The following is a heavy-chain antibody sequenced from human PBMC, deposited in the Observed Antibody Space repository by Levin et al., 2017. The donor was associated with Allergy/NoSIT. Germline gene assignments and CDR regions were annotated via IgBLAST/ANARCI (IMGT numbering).Heavy chain of an antibody. CDR1: GGSLSGYY. CDR3: ALRSPISAAFDY. Sequence: TPGGSLRLSCAVYGGSLSGYYWSWIRQPPGRGLEWIGDITQGGLTNYNPSLKSRVTISVDTSKNHFSLRLSSVTAADTSVYYCALRSPISAAFDYWGQGTQVTVSA. J-gene: IGHJ4*02. D-gene: IGHD6-25*01. CDR2: ITQGGLT. V-gene: IGHV4-34*01.